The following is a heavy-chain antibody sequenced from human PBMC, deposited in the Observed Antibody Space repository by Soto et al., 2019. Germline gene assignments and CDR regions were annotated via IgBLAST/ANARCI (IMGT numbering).Heavy chain of an antibody. CDR1: GYSFTSYW. CDR2: IYPGDSDT. Sequence: PGESLKISCKGSGYSFTSYWIGWVRQMPGKGLERMGIIYPGDSDTRNSPSFQSQVTISADKSISTAYLQWSSLKASNTAMYYCARLGYYGSGSYSWFDPWGQGTLVTVSS. D-gene: IGHD3-10*01. CDR3: ARLGYYGSGSYSWFDP. V-gene: IGHV5-51*01. J-gene: IGHJ5*02.